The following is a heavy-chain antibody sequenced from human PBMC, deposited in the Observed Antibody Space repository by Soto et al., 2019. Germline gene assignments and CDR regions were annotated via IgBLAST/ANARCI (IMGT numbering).Heavy chain of an antibody. CDR1: GFTFGAYG. D-gene: IGHD2-15*01. CDR2: IIGNGGSI. CDR3: VVLMVADTPPPFDY. V-gene: IGHV3-9*01. J-gene: IGHJ4*01. Sequence: GGPLRLSCAASGFTFGAYGMHWVRQAPGKGLGWVSGIIGNGGSIGYADSVRGGFTFSRDKAKNTRYLQINSLRAEETPWYDGVVLMVADTPPPFDYWGQGTLVTVSS.